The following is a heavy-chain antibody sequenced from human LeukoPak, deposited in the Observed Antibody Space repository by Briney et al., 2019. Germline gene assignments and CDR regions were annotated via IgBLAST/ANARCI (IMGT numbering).Heavy chain of an antibody. D-gene: IGHD6-6*01. Sequence: GASVKVSCKASGYTFTGYHMHWVRQAPGQGLEWMGWINPNSGGTNYAQKFQGRVTMTRDTSISTAYMELSRLRSDDTAVYYCARVKSPIAARLGIDYWGQGTLVTVSS. CDR1: GYTFTGYH. J-gene: IGHJ4*02. CDR2: INPNSGGT. CDR3: ARVKSPIAARLGIDY. V-gene: IGHV1-2*02.